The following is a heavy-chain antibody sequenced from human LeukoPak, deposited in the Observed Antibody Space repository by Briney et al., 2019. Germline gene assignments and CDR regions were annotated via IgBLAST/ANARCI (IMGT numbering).Heavy chain of an antibody. J-gene: IGHJ6*03. D-gene: IGHD6-19*01. CDR1: GGTFSSYA. CDR2: IIPIFGTA. V-gene: IGHV1-69*05. CDR3: ARDVDSSGPPYYYYYIDV. Sequence: ASVKVSCKASGGTFSSYAISWVRQAPGQGLEWMGRIIPIFGTANYAQKFQGRVTITTDESTSTAYMELSSLRSEDTAVYYCARDVDSSGPPYYYYYIDVWGKGTTVTVSS.